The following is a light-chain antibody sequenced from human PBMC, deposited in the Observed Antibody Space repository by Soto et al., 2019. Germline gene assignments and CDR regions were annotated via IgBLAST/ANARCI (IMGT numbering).Light chain of an antibody. CDR3: QVWDDNSDHHV. J-gene: IGLJ1*01. V-gene: IGLV3-21*02. CDR1: NIGGKS. Sequence: ELTQTSSVSVAPGQTARISCGGNNIGGKSVHWYQQKPGQAPVVVVYDDSDRPSGIPERFSGSNSGNTATLTISRVEAGDEADYHCQVWDDNSDHHVFGTGTKVTVL. CDR2: DDS.